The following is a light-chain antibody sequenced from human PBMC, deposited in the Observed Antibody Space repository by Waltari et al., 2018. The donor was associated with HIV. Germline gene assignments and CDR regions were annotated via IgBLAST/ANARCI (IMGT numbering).Light chain of an antibody. CDR3: TSYASITSWV. Sequence: QSALTQPPSASGSPGKSTTFSCPGTSSDVGDLNFVSWYQQHPGKAPKLMIYDVSHRPSGVSDRFSGSKSGNTASLTISGLQADDEADYYCTSYASITSWVFGGGTKVTVL. CDR1: SSDVGDLNF. CDR2: DVS. V-gene: IGLV2-14*03. J-gene: IGLJ3*02.